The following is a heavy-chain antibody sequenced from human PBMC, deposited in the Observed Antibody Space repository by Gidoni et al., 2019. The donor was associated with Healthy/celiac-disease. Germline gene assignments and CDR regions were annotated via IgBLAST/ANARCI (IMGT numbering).Heavy chain of an antibody. CDR2: INPNSGGT. J-gene: IGHJ5*02. V-gene: IGHV1-2*02. D-gene: IGHD1-20*01. CDR3: AREGNNWNDDGNWFDP. CDR1: GYPFTGYY. Sequence: QVQLVQSGAEVKKPGASVKVSCKASGYPFTGYYMPWVRQAPGQGLEWMGWINPNSGGTNYAQKFQGRVTMTRDTSISTAYMELSRLRSDDTAVYYCAREGNNWNDDGNWFDPWGQGTLVTVSS.